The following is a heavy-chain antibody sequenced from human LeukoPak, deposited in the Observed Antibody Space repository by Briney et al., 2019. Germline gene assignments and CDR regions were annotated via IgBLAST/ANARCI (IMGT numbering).Heavy chain of an antibody. J-gene: IGHJ4*02. CDR1: GFTVSSYY. Sequence: PGGSLRLSCAASGFTVSSYYMSWVRQAPGKGLEWVSVIYDGGATYHADSVKGRFTISRDNSKNTVNLQMNSLRPEDTAVYYCASVGTGGNTSFYYYFDCWGQGTLVTVSS. V-gene: IGHV3-66*02. D-gene: IGHD2/OR15-2a*01. CDR2: IYDGGAT. CDR3: ASVGTGGNTSFYYYFDC.